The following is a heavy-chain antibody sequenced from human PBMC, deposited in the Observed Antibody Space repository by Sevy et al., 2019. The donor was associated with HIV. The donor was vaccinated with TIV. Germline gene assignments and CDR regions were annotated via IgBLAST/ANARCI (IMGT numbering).Heavy chain of an antibody. CDR2: ISYDGSNQ. J-gene: IGHJ5*02. Sequence: GGSLRLSCTASGFSFSSYGMHWVRQAPGRGLEWVAVISYDGSNQFYTDSVRVRFTDSRDNSKNTLFMEMNSLRAEDTAVYYCAKDDAYNTQWLRNFFDPWGQGTLVTVSS. CDR1: GFSFSSYG. D-gene: IGHD6-19*01. V-gene: IGHV3-30*18. CDR3: AKDDAYNTQWLRNFFDP.